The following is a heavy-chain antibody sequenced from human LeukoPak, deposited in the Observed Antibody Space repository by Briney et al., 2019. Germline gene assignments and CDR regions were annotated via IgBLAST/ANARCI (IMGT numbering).Heavy chain of an antibody. V-gene: IGHV1-46*01. D-gene: IGHD2-2*01. Sequence: GASVKVSCKASGYTFTSSFMHWVRQAPGQGLEWTGIINPSGGSPTYAQKFQGRVTMTRDTSTSTVYMELSSLRSEDTAMYYCARDSSSSSLADPWGQGTLVTVSS. CDR3: ARDSSSSSLADP. J-gene: IGHJ5*02. CDR2: INPSGGSP. CDR1: GYTFTSSF.